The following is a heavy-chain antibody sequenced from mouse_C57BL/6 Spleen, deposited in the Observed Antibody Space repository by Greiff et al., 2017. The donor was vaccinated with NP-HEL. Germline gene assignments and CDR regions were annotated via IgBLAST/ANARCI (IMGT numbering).Heavy chain of an antibody. Sequence: VQLQQPGAELVKPGASVKLSCKASGYTFTSYWMQWVKQRPGQGLEWIGEIDPSDSYTNYNQKFKGKATLTVDTSSSTAYMQLSSLTSEDSAVYYCARGRSWGDYWGQGTSVTVSS. CDR2: IDPSDSYT. CDR3: ARGRSWGDY. CDR1: GYTFTSYW. V-gene: IGHV1-50*01. J-gene: IGHJ4*01.